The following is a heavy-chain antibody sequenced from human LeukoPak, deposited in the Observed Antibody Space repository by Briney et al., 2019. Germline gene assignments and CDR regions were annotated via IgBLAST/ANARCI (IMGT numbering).Heavy chain of an antibody. J-gene: IGHJ6*02. V-gene: IGHV1-2*02. D-gene: IGHD2-15*01. Sequence: GASVKVSCKASGYTFTGYYMHWVRQAPGQGLEWMGWINPNSGGTNYAQKFQGRVTMTRDTSISTAYMELSRLRSDDTAVYYCARECRGGSCHYYYGMDVWGQGTTVTVSS. CDR3: ARECRGGSCHYYYGMDV. CDR1: GYTFTGYY. CDR2: INPNSGGT.